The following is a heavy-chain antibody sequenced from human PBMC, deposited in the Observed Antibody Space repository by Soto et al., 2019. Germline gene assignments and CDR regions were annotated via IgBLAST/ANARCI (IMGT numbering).Heavy chain of an antibody. CDR3: ARGRVRVFGVVYYYYGMDV. Sequence: SETLSLTCTVSGGSISSSSYYWSWIRQPPGKGLEWIGEINHSGSTNYNPSLKSRVTISVDTSKNQFSLKLSSVTAADTAVNYCARGRVRVFGVVYYYYGMDVWGQGTTVTVSS. V-gene: IGHV4-39*07. CDR1: GGSISSSSYY. D-gene: IGHD3-3*01. J-gene: IGHJ6*02. CDR2: INHSGST.